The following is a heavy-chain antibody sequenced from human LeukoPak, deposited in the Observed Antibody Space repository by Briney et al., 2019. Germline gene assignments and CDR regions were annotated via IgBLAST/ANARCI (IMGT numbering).Heavy chain of an antibody. CDR3: ARLISNYFDY. V-gene: IGHV4-61*01. J-gene: IGHJ4*02. Sequence: PSETLSLTCTVSGGSVSSGSHYWSWIRQPPGKGLEWIAYIYSSGGTNYNASLKSRLTISLDTSRNQFSLKLSSATAADTAVYYCARLISNYFDYWGQGTLVTVS. CDR2: IYSSGGT. CDR1: GGSVSSGSHY.